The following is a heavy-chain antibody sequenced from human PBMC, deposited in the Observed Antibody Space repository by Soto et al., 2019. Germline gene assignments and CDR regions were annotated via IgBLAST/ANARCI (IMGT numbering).Heavy chain of an antibody. V-gene: IGHV4-59*05. Sequence: TLSLTCTVSGGSISSYYWSWIRQPPGKVLEWIGSIYYSGSTYYNPSLKSRVTISVDTSKNQFSLKLSSVTAADTAVYYCARHYYYDSSGYYYYYGMDVWGQGTTVTVSS. J-gene: IGHJ6*02. D-gene: IGHD3-22*01. CDR2: IYYSGST. CDR3: ARHYYYDSSGYYYYYGMDV. CDR1: GGSISSYY.